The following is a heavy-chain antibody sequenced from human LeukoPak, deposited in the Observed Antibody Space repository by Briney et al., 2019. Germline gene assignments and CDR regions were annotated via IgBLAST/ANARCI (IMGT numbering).Heavy chain of an antibody. V-gene: IGHV3-9*01. Sequence: GGSLRLSCAASGFTFDDYAMHWARQAPGKGLEWVSGISWNSGSIGYADSVKGRFTISRDNAKNSLYLQMNSLRAEDTALYYCAKDPDGDGDYVGWFDPWGQGTLVTVSS. D-gene: IGHD4-17*01. CDR2: ISWNSGSI. CDR3: AKDPDGDGDYVGWFDP. CDR1: GFTFDDYA. J-gene: IGHJ5*02.